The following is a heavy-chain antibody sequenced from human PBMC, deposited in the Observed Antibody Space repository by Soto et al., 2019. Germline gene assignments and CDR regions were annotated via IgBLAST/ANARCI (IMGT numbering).Heavy chain of an antibody. CDR3: ATDAGSAPFDY. Sequence: QVQLVESGGGVVQPGTSLRLSCAASGFTFRTYGMHWVRQAPGKGLEWVAVIWSDGSNKGYADSAKGRFAISRDNSKNTLYLQMNTLRAEDMAVYYCATDAGSAPFDYWGQGTLVTVSS. J-gene: IGHJ4*02. CDR2: IWSDGSNK. CDR1: GFTFRTYG. V-gene: IGHV3-33*01.